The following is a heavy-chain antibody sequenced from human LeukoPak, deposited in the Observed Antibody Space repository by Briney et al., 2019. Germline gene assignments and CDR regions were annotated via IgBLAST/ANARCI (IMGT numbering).Heavy chain of an antibody. V-gene: IGHV4-4*09. CDR1: GGSISSYY. CDR3: ARHHTIAAAGTDDWFDP. Sequence: PSETLSLTCTVSGGSISSYYWSWIRQPPGKGLEWIGYIYTSGSTNYNPSLKSRVTISVDTSKNQFSLKLSSVTAADTAVYYCARHHTIAAAGTDDWFDPWGQGTLVTVSS. J-gene: IGHJ5*02. D-gene: IGHD6-13*01. CDR2: IYTSGST.